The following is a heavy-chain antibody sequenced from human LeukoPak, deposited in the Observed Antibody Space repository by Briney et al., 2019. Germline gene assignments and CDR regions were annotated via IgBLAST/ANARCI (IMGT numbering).Heavy chain of an antibody. Sequence: SGGSLRLSCAASGLTFSSYWMNWVRQAPGKGLEWVANIKQDGSEKYYLDSVKGRFTISRDNAKNSLHLQMNSLRVEDTAVYYCAGGSGFLSDHWGQGTLVSVSS. V-gene: IGHV3-7*01. CDR3: AGGSGFLSDH. J-gene: IGHJ4*02. CDR1: GLTFSSYW. D-gene: IGHD3-22*01. CDR2: IKQDGSEK.